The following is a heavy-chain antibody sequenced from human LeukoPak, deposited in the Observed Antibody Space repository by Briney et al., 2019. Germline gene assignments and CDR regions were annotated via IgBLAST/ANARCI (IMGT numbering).Heavy chain of an antibody. CDR3: ARTIFNYDFWPFLDAFDI. J-gene: IGHJ3*02. D-gene: IGHD3-3*01. CDR1: GYTFTSYG. V-gene: IGHV1-18*01. Sequence: ASVKVSCKASGYTFTSYGNSWVRQAPGQGLGWMGWISAYNGNTNYAQKLQGRVTMTTDTSTSTAYMELRSLRSDDTAVYYCARTIFNYDFWPFLDAFDIWGQGTMVTVSS. CDR2: ISAYNGNT.